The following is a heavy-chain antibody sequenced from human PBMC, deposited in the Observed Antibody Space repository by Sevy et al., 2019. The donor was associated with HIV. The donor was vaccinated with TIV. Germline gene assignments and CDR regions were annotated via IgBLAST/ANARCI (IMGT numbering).Heavy chain of an antibody. Sequence: GGSLRLSCAASGFTFDDYAMHWVRQAPGKGLEWVSGISWNSGSMGYADSVKGRFTISRDNAKNSLYLQMNSLRAEDTALYYCAKDNGYCSSTSCYTYYYYGMDVWGQGTTVTVSS. J-gene: IGHJ6*02. CDR1: GFTFDDYA. D-gene: IGHD2-2*02. V-gene: IGHV3-9*01. CDR2: ISWNSGSM. CDR3: AKDNGYCSSTSCYTYYYYGMDV.